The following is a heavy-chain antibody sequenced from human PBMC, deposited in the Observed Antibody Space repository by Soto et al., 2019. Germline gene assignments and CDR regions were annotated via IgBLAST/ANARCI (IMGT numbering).Heavy chain of an antibody. D-gene: IGHD3-3*01. J-gene: IGHJ5*02. V-gene: IGHV4-4*07. CDR1: GGSMSSYY. CDR3: ARGQRFSDWFDP. Sequence: SETLSLTCTISGGSMSSYYWTWIRQPAGKGLEWIGRVYSSGGTHYNPSLKSRVTISLDTSKNQFSLRLLSVTDADTAVYYCARGQRFSDWFDPWGQGTLVTSPQ. CDR2: VYSSGGT.